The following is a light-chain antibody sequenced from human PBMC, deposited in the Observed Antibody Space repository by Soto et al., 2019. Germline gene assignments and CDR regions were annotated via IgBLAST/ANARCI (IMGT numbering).Light chain of an antibody. CDR1: SSNIGLNS. CDR3: ASWDTSLRTGV. CDR2: DSN. V-gene: IGLV1-51*01. J-gene: IGLJ1*01. Sequence: QSVLTQPPSVSAAPGQKVTISCSGSSSNIGLNSVSWYQQVPGTAPKHLIYDSNNRPSGIPDRFSGSKSGTSATLDITGLQTGDEADYYCASWDTSLRTGVFGTATKLTVL.